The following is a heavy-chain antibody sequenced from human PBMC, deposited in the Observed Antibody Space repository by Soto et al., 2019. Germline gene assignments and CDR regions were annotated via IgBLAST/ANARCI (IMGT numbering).Heavy chain of an antibody. V-gene: IGHV3-30*18. J-gene: IGHJ6*02. Sequence: GGSLRLSCAASGFTFSSYGMHWVRQAPGKGLEWVAVISYDGSNKYYADSVKGRFTISRDNSKNTLYLQMNSLRAEDTAVYYCAKDNFGAAAGAYYSYGMDVWGQGTTVTVSS. CDR2: ISYDGSNK. D-gene: IGHD6-13*01. CDR3: AKDNFGAAAGAYYSYGMDV. CDR1: GFTFSSYG.